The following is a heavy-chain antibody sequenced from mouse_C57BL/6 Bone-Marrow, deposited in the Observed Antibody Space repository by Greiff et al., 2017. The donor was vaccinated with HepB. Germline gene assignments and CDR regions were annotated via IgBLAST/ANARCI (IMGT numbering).Heavy chain of an antibody. V-gene: IGHV14-2*01. J-gene: IGHJ2*01. D-gene: IGHD2-5*01. CDR3: ARDYSNYVDY. Sequence: VQLKESGAELVKPGASVKLSCTASGFNIKDYYMNWVKPRTEQGLEWIGRIDPEDGETKYAPKFQSKATITAETSSNAAYLQLSSLTSEDTAVFYCARDYSNYVDYWGQGTTLTVSS. CDR1: GFNIKDYY. CDR2: IDPEDGET.